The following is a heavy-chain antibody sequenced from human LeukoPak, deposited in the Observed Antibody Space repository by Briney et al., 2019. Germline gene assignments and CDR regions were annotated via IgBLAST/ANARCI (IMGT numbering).Heavy chain of an antibody. CDR3: TRDIDDVLTGDDAFDV. D-gene: IGHD3-9*01. CDR2: ISGSGGST. CDR1: GFTFSSYA. V-gene: IGHV3-23*01. Sequence: GGSLRLSCAASGFTFSSYAMSWVRQAPGKGLEWVSAISGSGGSTYYADSVKGRFTISRDNSKNTLYLQMNSLRADDTGLYYCTRDIDDVLTGDDAFDVWGQGTVVTVSS. J-gene: IGHJ3*01.